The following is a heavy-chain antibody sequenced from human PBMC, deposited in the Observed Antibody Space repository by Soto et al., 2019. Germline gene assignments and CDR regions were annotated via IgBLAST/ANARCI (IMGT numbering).Heavy chain of an antibody. CDR1: GGSFSGYY. CDR2: INHSGST. V-gene: IGHV4-34*01. Sequence: SETLSLTCAVYGGSFSGYYWSWIRQPPGKGLEWIGEINHSGSTNYNPSLKSRVTISVDTSKNQFSLKLSSVAAADTAVYYCARGTRAARFYYYYYGMDVWGQGTTVTVSS. J-gene: IGHJ6*02. D-gene: IGHD6-6*01. CDR3: ARGTRAARFYYYYYGMDV.